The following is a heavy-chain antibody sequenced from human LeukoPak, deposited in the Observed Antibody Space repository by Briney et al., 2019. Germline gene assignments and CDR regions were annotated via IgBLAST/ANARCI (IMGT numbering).Heavy chain of an antibody. V-gene: IGHV1-2*02. D-gene: IGHD3-10*01. CDR1: GYTFTGYY. CDR3: ARDFDSGGEGDY. CDR2: INPNSGGT. Sequence: ASVKVSCKASGYTFTGYYMHWVRQAPGQGLEWMGWINPNSGGTNYAQKFQGRVTMTRDTSISTAYMELSRLRSDDTAVYYCARDFDSGGEGDYWGQGTLVTVSS. J-gene: IGHJ4*02.